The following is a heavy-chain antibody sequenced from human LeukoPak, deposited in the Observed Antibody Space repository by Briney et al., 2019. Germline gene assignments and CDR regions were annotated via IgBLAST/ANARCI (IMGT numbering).Heavy chain of an antibody. CDR1: GFTFSSFS. V-gene: IGHV3-21*01. D-gene: IGHD6-19*01. J-gene: IGHJ6*03. CDR2: ISSSSSYI. Sequence: PGGSLRLSCAASGFTFSSFSMNWVRQAPGKGLEWVSSISSSSSYIYYADSVKGRFTISRDNAKNSLYLQMNSLRAEDTAVYYCARDSDNSGWLDYYMDVWGKGTTVTISS. CDR3: ARDSDNSGWLDYYMDV.